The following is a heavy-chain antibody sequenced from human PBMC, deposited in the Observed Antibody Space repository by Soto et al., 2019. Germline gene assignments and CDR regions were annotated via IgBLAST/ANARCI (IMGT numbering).Heavy chain of an antibody. CDR2: INHSGST. CDR1: GGSFSGYY. CDR3: ASRRSVVVPAAIWDWFDP. V-gene: IGHV4-34*01. D-gene: IGHD2-2*01. Sequence: SETLSLTCAVYGGSFSGYYWSWIRQPPGKGLEWIGEINHSGSTNYNPSLKSRVTISVDTSKNQFSLKLSSVTAADTAVYYCASRRSVVVPAAIWDWFDPWGQGTLVPVSP. J-gene: IGHJ5*02.